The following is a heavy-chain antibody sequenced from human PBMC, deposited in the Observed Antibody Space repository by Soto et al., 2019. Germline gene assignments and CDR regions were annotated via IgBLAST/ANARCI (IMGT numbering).Heavy chain of an antibody. J-gene: IGHJ5*02. Sequence: GGSLRLSCAASGFTFSSYAMTWVRQAPGKGLEWVSSISGSGDYTYFADSVNGRFTISRDNSKDTLYLQMSSLRVEDTAIYYCAKDSRSHPQGWFDPWGQGTLVTVSS. V-gene: IGHV3-23*01. D-gene: IGHD2-15*01. CDR1: GFTFSSYA. CDR3: AKDSRSHPQGWFDP. CDR2: ISGSGDYT.